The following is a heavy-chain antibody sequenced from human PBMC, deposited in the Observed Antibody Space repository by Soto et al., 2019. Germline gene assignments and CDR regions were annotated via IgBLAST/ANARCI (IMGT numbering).Heavy chain of an antibody. CDR1: GYTFTSYG. Sequence: QVQLVQSGAEVKNSGASVKVSCKASGYTFTSYGFIWVRQAPGQGLEWMGWISASNGNTNYAQRLQGRVTMTTDTSTSTAYMELRSLRSDDTAVYFCARDLDGSGNYYTDYWGQGTLVTVSS. V-gene: IGHV1-18*01. CDR3: ARDLDGSGNYYTDY. CDR2: ISASNGNT. J-gene: IGHJ4*02. D-gene: IGHD3-10*01.